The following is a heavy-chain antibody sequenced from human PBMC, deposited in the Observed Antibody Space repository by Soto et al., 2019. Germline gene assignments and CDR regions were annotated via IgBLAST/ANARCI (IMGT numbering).Heavy chain of an antibody. Sequence: PGGSLRLSCAASGFTFRSFAMHWVRQAPGKGLEWVALISYDASNKYRADSVKGRFTTSRDNSKNTLYLQMNSLRSEDTAVYYCARGYMTYYDFWSGYYDNWFDPWGQGALVTVSS. D-gene: IGHD3-3*01. J-gene: IGHJ5*02. V-gene: IGHV3-30-3*01. CDR2: ISYDASNK. CDR3: ARGYMTYYDFWSGYYDNWFDP. CDR1: GFTFRSFA.